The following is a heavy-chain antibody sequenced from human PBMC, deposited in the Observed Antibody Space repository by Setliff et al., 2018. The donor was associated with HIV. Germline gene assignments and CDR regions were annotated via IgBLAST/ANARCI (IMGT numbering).Heavy chain of an antibody. J-gene: IGHJ4*02. CDR1: GFTFSNAW. D-gene: IGHD4-17*01. CDR3: ARDTTVVTPYADY. V-gene: IGHV3-15*01. CDR2: IKSKTDGGTT. Sequence: GGSLRLSCAASGFTFSNAWMSWVRQAPGKGLEWVGRIKSKTDGGTTDYAAPVKGRFTISRDNAKNSLYLQMNSLRAEDTAVYYCARDTTVVTPYADYWGQGTLVTVSS.